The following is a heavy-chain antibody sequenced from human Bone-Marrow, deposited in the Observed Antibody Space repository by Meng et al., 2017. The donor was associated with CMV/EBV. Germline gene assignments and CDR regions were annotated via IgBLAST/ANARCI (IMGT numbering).Heavy chain of an antibody. D-gene: IGHD3-3*01. Sequence: GSLRLSCTVSGGSISSYYWSWIRQPPGKGLEWIGYIYYSGSTNYNPSLKSRVTISVDTSKNQFSLKLSSVTAADTAVYYCARFGVVTQPFYYYGMDVWGQGTTVTVYS. V-gene: IGHV4-59*01. CDR3: ARFGVVTQPFYYYGMDV. CDR1: GGSISSYY. CDR2: IYYSGST. J-gene: IGHJ6*02.